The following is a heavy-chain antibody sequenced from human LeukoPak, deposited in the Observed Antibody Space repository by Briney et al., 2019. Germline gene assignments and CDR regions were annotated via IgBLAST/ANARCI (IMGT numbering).Heavy chain of an antibody. D-gene: IGHD6-19*01. CDR1: GFTFSSYS. V-gene: IGHV3-21*01. CDR2: ISSSSSYI. CDR3: ARASGYSSGWYRYYGMDV. Sequence: PGGSLRLSCAASGFTFSSYSMNWVRQAPGKGLEWVSAISSSSSYIYYADSVKGRFTISRDNAKNSLYLQMNSLRAEDTAVYYCARASGYSSGWYRYYGMDVWGQGTTVTVSS. J-gene: IGHJ6*02.